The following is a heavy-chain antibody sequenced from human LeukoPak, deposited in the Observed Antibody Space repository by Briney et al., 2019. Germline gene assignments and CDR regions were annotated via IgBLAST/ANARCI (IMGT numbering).Heavy chain of an antibody. D-gene: IGHD6-25*01. CDR3: ARQNSGARLNV. CDR1: GASISNYY. Sequence: SETLSLTCTVSGASISNYYWSWIRQPPGKGLEWIGHIYYSGSTDYNPSLKSRLTISVDTSKNQFSLQLSSVTAADTAVYFCARQNSGARLNVWGQGTTVTVSS. J-gene: IGHJ6*02. V-gene: IGHV4-59*08. CDR2: IYYSGST.